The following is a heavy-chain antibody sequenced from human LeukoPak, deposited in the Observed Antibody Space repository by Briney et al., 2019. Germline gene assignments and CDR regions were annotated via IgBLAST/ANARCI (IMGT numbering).Heavy chain of an antibody. CDR1: GGSFSGYY. CDR3: ARAGVPYGLYYFDY. CDR2: INHSGST. V-gene: IGHV4-34*01. D-gene: IGHD5-24*01. Sequence: SETLSLTCAVYGGSFSGYYWSWIRQPSGKGLEWIGKINHSGSTNYNPSLKSRVTISVDTSKNQFSLKLSSVTAADTAVYYCARAGVPYGLYYFDYWGQGTLVTVSS. J-gene: IGHJ4*02.